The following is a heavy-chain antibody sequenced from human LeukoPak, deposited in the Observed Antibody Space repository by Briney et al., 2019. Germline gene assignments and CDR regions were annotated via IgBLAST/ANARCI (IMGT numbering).Heavy chain of an antibody. V-gene: IGHV3-11*04. J-gene: IGHJ4*02. CDR1: GFTFSDYY. CDR3: ARERYYDCWSGYYAFDY. CDR2: ISSSGSTI. Sequence: GGSLRLSCAASGFTFSDYYMSWIRQAPGKWLEWVSHISSSGSTIYYADSVKGRFTISRDNAKNSLYLQMNSLRAEDTAVYYCARERYYDCWSGYYAFDYWGQGTLVTVSS. D-gene: IGHD3-3*01.